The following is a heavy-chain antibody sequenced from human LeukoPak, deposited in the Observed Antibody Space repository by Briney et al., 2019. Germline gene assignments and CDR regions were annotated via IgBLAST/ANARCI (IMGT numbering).Heavy chain of an antibody. CDR2: IYYTGST. Sequence: PSQTLSLTCTVSGGSISSGDCHWSWIRQPPGKGLEWIGYIYYTGSTYYNPSIKSRVSISVDTSKNQFSLKLRSVTAADTPVYYCARAKDGYNSYWGQGALVTVSS. V-gene: IGHV4-30-4*01. J-gene: IGHJ4*02. D-gene: IGHD5-24*01. CDR3: ARAKDGYNSY. CDR1: GGSISSGDCH.